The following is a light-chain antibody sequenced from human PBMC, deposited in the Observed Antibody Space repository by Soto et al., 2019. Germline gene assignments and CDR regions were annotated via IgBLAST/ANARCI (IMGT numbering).Light chain of an antibody. Sequence: QSVLTQPPSASGTPGQRVTISCSGSSSNIGSDTVNWYQQLPGTAPKLLIHRSNQRPSGVPGRFSGSKSGTSASLAISGLQPEDEADYYCAAWDDSLKGWVFGGGTKLTVL. CDR1: SSNIGSDT. CDR3: AAWDDSLKGWV. CDR2: RSN. J-gene: IGLJ3*02. V-gene: IGLV1-44*01.